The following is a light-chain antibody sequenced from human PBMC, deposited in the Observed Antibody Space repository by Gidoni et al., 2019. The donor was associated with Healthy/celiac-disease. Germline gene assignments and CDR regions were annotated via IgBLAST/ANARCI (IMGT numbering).Light chain of an antibody. CDR3: QQYNNWRPIT. CDR1: QSVSSN. J-gene: IGKJ5*01. CDR2: GAS. Sequence: EIVMSQSTATLSVSPGARATLSCRASQSVSSNLAWYQQKPGQAPRLLIYGASTRATGIPARFSGSGSGTEFTLTISSLQSEDFAVYYCQQYNNWRPITFGQGTRLEIK. V-gene: IGKV3-15*01.